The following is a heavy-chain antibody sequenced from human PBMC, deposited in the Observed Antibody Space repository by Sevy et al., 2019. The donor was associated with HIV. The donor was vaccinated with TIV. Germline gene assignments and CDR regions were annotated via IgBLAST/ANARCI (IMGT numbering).Heavy chain of an antibody. D-gene: IGHD4-17*01. CDR2: ISYDGSNK. V-gene: IGHV3-30-3*01. Sequence: GGCLRLSCAASGITFSSHAMHWVRQAPGKGLEWVRIISYDGSNKYYADAVKGRFTISRDNSKNTLYLQMNSLRAEDTAVYYCARADYGDYSGEFDYWGQGTLVTVSS. CDR1: GITFSSHA. J-gene: IGHJ4*02. CDR3: ARADYGDYSGEFDY.